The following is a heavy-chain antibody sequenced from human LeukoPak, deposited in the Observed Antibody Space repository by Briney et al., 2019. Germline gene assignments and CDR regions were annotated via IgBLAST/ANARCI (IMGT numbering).Heavy chain of an antibody. CDR2: IYSGGST. J-gene: IGHJ4*02. Sequence: GGSLRLSCAASGFTVSSNYMSWVRQPPGKGLEWVSDIYSGGSTYYADSLKGRFTISRDNSKNTLYLQMNSLRAEDTAVYYCARKSSGYYAVFDYWGQGTLVTVSS. CDR3: ARKSSGYYAVFDY. D-gene: IGHD3-22*01. V-gene: IGHV3-66*01. CDR1: GFTVSSNY.